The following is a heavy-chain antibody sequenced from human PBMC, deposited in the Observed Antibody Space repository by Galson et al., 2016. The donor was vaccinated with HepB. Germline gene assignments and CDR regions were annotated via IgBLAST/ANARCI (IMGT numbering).Heavy chain of an antibody. J-gene: IGHJ4*02. V-gene: IGHV3-11*05. CDR1: GFTFSDYY. CDR3: ARAVLGAEAAAGDH. Sequence: SLRLSCAASGFTFSDYYMSWIRQAPGKGLEWVSYISNSAYFTKYADSVKGRFTISRDNAKDSLYLQMDSLRVEDTAVYFCARAVLGAEAAAGDHWGQGTQVTVSS. CDR2: ISNSAYFT. D-gene: IGHD6-13*01.